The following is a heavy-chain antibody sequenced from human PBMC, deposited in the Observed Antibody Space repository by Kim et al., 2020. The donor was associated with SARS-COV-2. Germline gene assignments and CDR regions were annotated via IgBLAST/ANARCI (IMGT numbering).Heavy chain of an antibody. V-gene: IGHV4-39*01. D-gene: IGHD2-21*02. J-gene: IGHJ4*02. CDR3: ARLGLAYCGGDCYSLFDY. Sequence: KSRVTISVDTSKTQFSLKLSSVTAADTAVYYCARLGLAYCGGDCYSLFDYWGQGTLVTVSS.